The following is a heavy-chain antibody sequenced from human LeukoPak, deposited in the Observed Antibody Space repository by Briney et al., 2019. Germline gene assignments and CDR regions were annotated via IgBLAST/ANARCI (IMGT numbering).Heavy chain of an antibody. J-gene: IGHJ4*02. CDR2: ISWNSGSI. Sequence: GGSLRLSCAASGFTFDDYAMHWVRQAPGKGLEWVSGISWNSGSIGYADSVKGRFTISRDNSKNTLYLQMNSLRAEDTAVYYCAKDSRSRIAAVAFDYWGQGTLVTVSS. V-gene: IGHV3-9*01. CDR3: AKDSRSRIAAVAFDY. D-gene: IGHD6-13*01. CDR1: GFTFDDYA.